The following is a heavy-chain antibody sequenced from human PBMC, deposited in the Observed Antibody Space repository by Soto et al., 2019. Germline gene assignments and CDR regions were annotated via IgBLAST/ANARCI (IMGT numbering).Heavy chain of an antibody. CDR1: GGSFSGYY. CDR3: ARGYDFWSGYYSYWFDP. J-gene: IGHJ5*02. V-gene: IGHV4-34*01. D-gene: IGHD3-3*01. Sequence: SKTLSLTCAVDGGSFSGYYWSWIRQPPGKGLEWIGEINHSGSTNYNPSLKSRVTISVDTSKNQFSLKLSSVTAADTAVYYFARGYDFWSGYYSYWFDPWGQGTLVTGSS. CDR2: INHSGST.